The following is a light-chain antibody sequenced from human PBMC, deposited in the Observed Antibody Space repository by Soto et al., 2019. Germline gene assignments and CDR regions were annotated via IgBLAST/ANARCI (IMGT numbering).Light chain of an antibody. CDR3: AAWGDSLNTWV. CDR1: SSNIGSNA. J-gene: IGLJ3*02. CDR2: SDD. Sequence: QSVLTQPPSASGTPGQRVTISCSGSSSNIGSNAVSWYQHFPGTAPKVLIYSDDQRPSGVPDRFSGSKSGTSASLATSGLQAEDEADYFCAAWGDSLNTWVFGGGTKVTAL. V-gene: IGLV1-44*01.